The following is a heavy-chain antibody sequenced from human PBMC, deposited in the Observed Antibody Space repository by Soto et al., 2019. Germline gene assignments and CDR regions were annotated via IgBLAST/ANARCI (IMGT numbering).Heavy chain of an antibody. CDR2: IYYSGST. CDR3: ARETVIAALDYYYGMDV. D-gene: IGHD6-6*01. Sequence: QVQLQESGPGLVKPSQTLSLTCTVSGGSISSGDYYWSWIRQPPGKGLEWIGYIYYSGSTYYNPSLTSRVTISVDTSKNQFSLKLSSVTAADKAVYYCARETVIAALDYYYGMDVWGQGTTVTVSS. V-gene: IGHV4-30-4*01. CDR1: GGSISSGDYY. J-gene: IGHJ6*02.